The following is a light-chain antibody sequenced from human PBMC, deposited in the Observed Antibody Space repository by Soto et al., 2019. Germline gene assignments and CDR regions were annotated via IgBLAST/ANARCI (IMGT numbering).Light chain of an antibody. CDR3: LQDYNYPFT. CDR1: QGIGND. V-gene: IGKV1-6*01. CDR2: AAS. J-gene: IGKJ3*01. Sequence: IQMTQSLSTLSASVGDRFTITCRASQGIGNDLGWYQQKPGKAPKLLIYAASSLQSGVPSRFSGSGSGTAFTLTISSLQPEDFATYYCLQDYNYPFTFGPGTKVDIK.